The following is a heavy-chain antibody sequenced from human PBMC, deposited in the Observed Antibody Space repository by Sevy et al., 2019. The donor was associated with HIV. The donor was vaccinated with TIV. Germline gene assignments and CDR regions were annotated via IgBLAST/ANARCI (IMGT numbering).Heavy chain of an antibody. D-gene: IGHD7-27*01. J-gene: IGHJ6*02. CDR1: GGSISSSSYY. V-gene: IGHV4-39*01. Sequence: SETLSLTCTVSGGSISSSSYYWGWIRQPPGKGLEWIGSIYYSGSTYYNPSLKSRVTISVDTSKNQFSLKLSSVTAADTAVYYCGGTGGRSNYYYYGMDVWGQGTTVTVSS. CDR3: GGTGGRSNYYYYGMDV. CDR2: IYYSGST.